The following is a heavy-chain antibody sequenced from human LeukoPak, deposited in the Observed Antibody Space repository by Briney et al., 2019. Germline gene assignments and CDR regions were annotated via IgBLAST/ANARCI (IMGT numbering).Heavy chain of an antibody. CDR2: ISSNGGST. D-gene: IGHD2-15*01. V-gene: IGHV3-64*01. Sequence: GGSLRLSCAASGFTFSSYAMHWVRQAPGKGLEYVSAISSNGGSTYYANSVKGRFTISRDNSKNTLYLQMGSLRAEDMAVYYCARGPYCSGGSCYSSYYYFGMDVWGQGTTVTVSS. CDR3: ARGPYCSGGSCYSSYYYFGMDV. CDR1: GFTFSSYA. J-gene: IGHJ6*02.